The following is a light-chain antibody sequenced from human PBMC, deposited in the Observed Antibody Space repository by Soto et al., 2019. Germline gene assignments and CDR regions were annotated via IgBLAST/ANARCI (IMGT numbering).Light chain of an antibody. CDR1: SSDVGSYNL. J-gene: IGLJ1*01. Sequence: SVLTKPASVSGSPGQSITISCTGTSSDVGSYNLVSWYQQHPGKAPKLMIYEVSKRPSGVSNRFSGSKSGNTASLTISGLQAEDEADYYCCSYAGSSTFYVFGTGTKVTVL. CDR3: CSYAGSSTFYV. V-gene: IGLV2-23*02. CDR2: EVS.